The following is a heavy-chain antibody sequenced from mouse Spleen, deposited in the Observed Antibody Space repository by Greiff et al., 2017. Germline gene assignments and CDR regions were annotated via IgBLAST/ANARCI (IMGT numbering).Heavy chain of an antibody. J-gene: IGHJ3*01. CDR3: ARHEEDYGSSGAWFAY. V-gene: IGHV1-62-2*01. CDR1: GYTFTEYT. Sequence: QVQLKQSGAELVKPGASVKLSCKAFGYTFTEYTIHWVKQRSGQGLEWIGWFYPGSGSIKYNEKFKDKATLTADKSSSTVYMELSRLTSEDSAVYFCARHEEDYGSSGAWFAYWGQGTLVTVSA. CDR2: FYPGSGSI. D-gene: IGHD1-1*01.